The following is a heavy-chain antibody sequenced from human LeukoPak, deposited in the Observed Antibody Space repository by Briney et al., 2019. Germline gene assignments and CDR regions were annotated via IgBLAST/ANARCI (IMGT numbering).Heavy chain of an antibody. Sequence: GGSLRLSCAASGLTFSSYGMHWVRQAPGKGLEWVAVIWYDGSNKYYADSVKGRFTISRDNSKNTLYLQMNSLRAEDTAVYYCARVGRSDAFDIWGQGTMVTVSS. CDR3: ARVGRSDAFDI. CDR1: GLTFSSYG. CDR2: IWYDGSNK. V-gene: IGHV3-33*01. J-gene: IGHJ3*02.